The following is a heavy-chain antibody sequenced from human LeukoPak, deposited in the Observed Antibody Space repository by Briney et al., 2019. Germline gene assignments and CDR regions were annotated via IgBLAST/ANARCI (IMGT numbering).Heavy chain of an antibody. CDR2: ISSSSSYT. V-gene: IGHV3-11*06. Sequence: PGGSLRLSCAASGFTFSDYYMSWIRQAPGKGLEWVSYISSSSSYTNYADSVKGRFTISRDNSKNTLYLQMNSLRAEDTAVYYCARAFFTRAVAATSLSYWGQGTLVTVSS. J-gene: IGHJ4*02. CDR3: ARAFFTRAVAATSLSY. D-gene: IGHD6-19*01. CDR1: GFTFSDYY.